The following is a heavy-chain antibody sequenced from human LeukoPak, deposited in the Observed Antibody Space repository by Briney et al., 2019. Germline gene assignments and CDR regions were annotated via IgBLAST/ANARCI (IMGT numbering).Heavy chain of an antibody. J-gene: IGHJ4*02. Sequence: SETLSLTCTVSGGSISSGSYYWSWIRQPAGKGLEWIGRIYTSGSTNYNPSLKSRVTISVDTSKNQFSLKLSSVTAADTAVYYCARKDGDGWGQGTLVTVSS. CDR1: GGSISSGSYY. CDR2: IYTSGST. D-gene: IGHD5-24*01. V-gene: IGHV4-61*02. CDR3: ARKDGDG.